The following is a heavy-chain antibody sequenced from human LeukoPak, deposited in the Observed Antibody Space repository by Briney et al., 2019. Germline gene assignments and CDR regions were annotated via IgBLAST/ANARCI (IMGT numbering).Heavy chain of an antibody. CDR1: GGSISSYY. CDR2: IYYSGST. J-gene: IGHJ5*02. V-gene: IGHV4-59*01. CDR3: ARGPGRAPGRMVNWLDL. D-gene: IGHD6-13*01. Sequence: PSETLSLTCTVSGGSISSYYLSWIRQPPGKGLEWIGYIYYSGSTNYNPSLKSRVTISVDTSKNQFSLKLSSVTAADTAVYYCARGPGRAPGRMVNWLDLWGQGTLVTVSS.